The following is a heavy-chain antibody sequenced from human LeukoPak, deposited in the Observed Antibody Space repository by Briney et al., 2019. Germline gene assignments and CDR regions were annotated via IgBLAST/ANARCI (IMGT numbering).Heavy chain of an antibody. D-gene: IGHD2-2*01. Sequence: SETLSLTCTVSGGSISSYYWSWIRQPPGKGLEWIGRIYTSGSTNYNPSLKSRVTMSVDTSKNQFSLKLSSVTAADTAVYYCARGSVVPAVTDAFDIWGQGTMVTVSS. J-gene: IGHJ3*02. CDR3: ARGSVVPAVTDAFDI. CDR2: IYTSGST. V-gene: IGHV4-4*07. CDR1: GGSISSYY.